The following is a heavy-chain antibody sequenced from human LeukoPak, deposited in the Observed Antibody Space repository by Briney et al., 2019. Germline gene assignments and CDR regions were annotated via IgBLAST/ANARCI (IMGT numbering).Heavy chain of an antibody. CDR2: INPNSGGT. CDR3: ARDLSAGGSPEGKNTFDI. Sequence: ASVKVSCKASGYTFTRYYMHWVRQAPGQGLEGMGWINPNSGGTNYAQKFQGWVTMTRDTSISTAYMELSRLRSDDTAVYYCARDLSAGGSPEGKNTFDIWGKGTMVTVSS. CDR1: GYTFTRYY. D-gene: IGHD6-13*01. J-gene: IGHJ3*02. V-gene: IGHV1-2*04.